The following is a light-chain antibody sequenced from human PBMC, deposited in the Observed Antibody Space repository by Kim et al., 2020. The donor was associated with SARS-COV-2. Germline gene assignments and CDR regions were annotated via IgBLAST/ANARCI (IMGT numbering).Light chain of an antibody. CDR2: YDS. J-gene: IGLJ1*01. Sequence: VAAGKTARITSGGNNIGSKSVRWYQQKPGQAPVLVIYYDSDRPSGIPERFSGSNSGNTATLTISRVEAGDEADYYCQVWDSSSDHVFGTGTKVTVL. CDR1: NIGSKS. CDR3: QVWDSSSDHV. V-gene: IGLV3-21*04.